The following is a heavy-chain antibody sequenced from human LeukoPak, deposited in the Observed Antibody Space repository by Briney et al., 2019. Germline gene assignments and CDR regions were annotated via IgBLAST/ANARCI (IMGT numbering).Heavy chain of an antibody. V-gene: IGHV4-59*08. D-gene: IGHD2-8*01. CDR3: ARQADGIMGREGNSFNY. CDR1: GGSFSGYY. Sequence: SETLSLTCAVYGGSFSGYYWSWIRQPPGKGLEWIGYIYYSGSTNYNPSLKSRVTISVDTSKNQFSLKLSSVTAADTAVYYCARQADGIMGREGNSFNYWGQGTLFTVS. J-gene: IGHJ4*02. CDR2: IYYSGST.